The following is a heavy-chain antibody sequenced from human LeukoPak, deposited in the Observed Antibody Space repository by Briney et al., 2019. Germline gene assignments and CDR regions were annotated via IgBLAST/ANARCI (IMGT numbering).Heavy chain of an antibody. D-gene: IGHD5-18*01. CDR2: IGGSGTTI. Sequence: GGSLRLSCAASGFTFSDYYMSWIRQAPGKGLEWVSYIGGSGTTIFYAHSVKGRFTISRDNAKNSLYLQMNSLRAEDTAVYYCARGFRDTAMFLDYWGQGTLVTVSS. V-gene: IGHV3-11*04. CDR1: GFTFSDYY. CDR3: ARGFRDTAMFLDY. J-gene: IGHJ4*02.